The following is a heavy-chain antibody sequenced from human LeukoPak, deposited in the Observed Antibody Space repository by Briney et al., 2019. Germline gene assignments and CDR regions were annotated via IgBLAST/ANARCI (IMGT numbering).Heavy chain of an antibody. CDR3: ARHIGSSGFYDGFDI. CDR1: GFTFSSYA. Sequence: RTGGSLRLSCAASGFTFSSYAMSWVRQAPGKGLEWVANINLDGSEKYYVDSVKGRFTNSRDSAKNSLYLQMNSLRAEDTAVYYCARHIGSSGFYDGFDIWGQGTMVTVSS. J-gene: IGHJ3*02. D-gene: IGHD3-22*01. V-gene: IGHV3-7*01. CDR2: INLDGSEK.